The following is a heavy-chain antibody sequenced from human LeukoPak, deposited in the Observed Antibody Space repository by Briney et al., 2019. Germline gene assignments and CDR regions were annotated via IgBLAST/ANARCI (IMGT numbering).Heavy chain of an antibody. CDR1: GGSISTSNYY. CDR2: IFYSGST. V-gene: IGHV4-39*01. J-gene: IGHJ4*02. CDR3: ARLQAAAGHGFDY. D-gene: IGHD6-13*01. Sequence: PSETLSLTCTVSGGSISTSNYYWGWIRQPPGKGLERIGNIFYSGSTYYSPSLKSRVTISVDTSKNQFSLKLSSVTAADTAVYYCARLQAAAGHGFDYWGQGTLVTISS.